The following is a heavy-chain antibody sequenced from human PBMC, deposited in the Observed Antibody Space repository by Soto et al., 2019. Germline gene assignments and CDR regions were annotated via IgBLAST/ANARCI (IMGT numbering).Heavy chain of an antibody. CDR3: ARQFQLSGSDY. CDR1: GGSISSSSYY. Sequence: QLQLQESGPGLVKPSETLSLTCTVSGGSISSSSYYWGWIRQPPGKGLEWIGSIYYSGSTYYNPSLKSRVTISVDTSKNQFSLKLSSVTAADTAVYYCARQFQLSGSDYWGQGTLVTVSS. J-gene: IGHJ4*02. V-gene: IGHV4-39*01. CDR2: IYYSGST. D-gene: IGHD5-12*01.